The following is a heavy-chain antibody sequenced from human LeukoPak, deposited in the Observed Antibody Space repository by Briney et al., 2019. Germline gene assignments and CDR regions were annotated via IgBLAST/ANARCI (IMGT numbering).Heavy chain of an antibody. Sequence: SETLSLTCAVSGGSISSNNWWSWVRQPPGRGLEWIGEIYHSGSTNYNPSLKSRVTISVDKAKNQFSLKLTSVTAADTAVYFCARRIISGYTDYWGQGTLVTVSS. J-gene: IGHJ4*02. CDR2: IYHSGST. D-gene: IGHD3-22*01. CDR1: GGSISSNNW. CDR3: ARRIISGYTDY. V-gene: IGHV4-4*02.